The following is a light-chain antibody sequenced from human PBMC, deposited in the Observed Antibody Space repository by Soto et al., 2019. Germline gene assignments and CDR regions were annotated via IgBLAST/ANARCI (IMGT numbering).Light chain of an antibody. CDR3: QHYHSWPLT. V-gene: IGKV3-15*01. Sequence: DRVMTQSPATLSVSPGERGTLSCRASQGVGSTLAWYQQKPGQTPRLLIYAASTRATGVPARFSGSGSGTEFTLTINSLQSEDFAVYYCQHYHSWPLTFGGGTKVDIK. CDR2: AAS. J-gene: IGKJ4*01. CDR1: QGVGST.